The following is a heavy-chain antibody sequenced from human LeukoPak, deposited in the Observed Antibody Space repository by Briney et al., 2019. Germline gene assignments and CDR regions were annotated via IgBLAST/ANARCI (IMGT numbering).Heavy chain of an antibody. J-gene: IGHJ4*02. Sequence: GGSLRLSCAASGFSLSSHAMSWVRQAPGKGLEWVSATSSSDAGTYYADSVRGRFTISRDNSKNTLYLQMNSLRAEDTAVYYCARDYCSGGSCYLFDYWGQGTLVTVSS. CDR1: GFSLSSHA. D-gene: IGHD2-15*01. V-gene: IGHV3-23*01. CDR2: TSSSDAGT. CDR3: ARDYCSGGSCYLFDY.